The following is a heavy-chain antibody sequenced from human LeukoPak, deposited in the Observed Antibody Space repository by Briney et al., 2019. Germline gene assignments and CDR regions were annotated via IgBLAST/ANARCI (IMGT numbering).Heavy chain of an antibody. CDR1: GFTFSSYW. CDR2: ISGSGGST. D-gene: IGHD3-22*01. J-gene: IGHJ4*02. Sequence: GGSLRLSCVASGFTFSSYWMSWVRQAPGKGLEWVSAISGSGGSTYYADSVKGRFTISRDNSKNTLYLQMNSLRAEDTAVYYCAKDRARWGGYYDSSGYGLNYFDYWGQGTLVTVSS. V-gene: IGHV3-23*01. CDR3: AKDRARWGGYYDSSGYGLNYFDY.